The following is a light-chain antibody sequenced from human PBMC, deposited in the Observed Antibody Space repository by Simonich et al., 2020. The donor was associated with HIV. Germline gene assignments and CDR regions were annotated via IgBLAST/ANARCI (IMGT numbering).Light chain of an antibody. CDR2: AVS. CDR1: STDVGGYNY. CDR3: CSYAGSYTVV. V-gene: IGLV2-11*01. J-gene: IGLJ2*01. Sequence: QSALTQPRSVSGSPGQSVTISYTRTSTDVGGYNYVSWYQKHPGKAPKLMIYAVSKRPSGVPDRFSGSKSGNTASLTISGLQAEDEADYYCCSYAGSYTVVFGGGTKLTVL.